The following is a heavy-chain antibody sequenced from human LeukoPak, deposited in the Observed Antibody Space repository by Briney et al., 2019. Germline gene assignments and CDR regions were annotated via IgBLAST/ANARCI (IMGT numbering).Heavy chain of an antibody. CDR3: ARDESYYDILTGYLRSYYFDY. Sequence: GASVKVSCKASGYTFTSYGISWVRQAPGQGLEWMGWISAYNGNTNYAQKLQGRVTMTTDTSTSTAYMELRSLRSGDTAVYYCARDESYYDILTGYLRSYYFDYWGQGTLVTVSS. J-gene: IGHJ4*02. CDR1: GYTFTSYG. CDR2: ISAYNGNT. D-gene: IGHD3-9*01. V-gene: IGHV1-18*01.